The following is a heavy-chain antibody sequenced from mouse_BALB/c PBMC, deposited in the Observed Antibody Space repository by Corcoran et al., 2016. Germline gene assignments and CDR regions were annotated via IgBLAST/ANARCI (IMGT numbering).Heavy chain of an antibody. V-gene: IGHV1S136*01. D-gene: IGHD2-14*01. Sequence: EVQLQQSGPGLVKPGASVKMSCKASGYTFTSYVMHWVKQKPGQGLEWIGYINPYNDGTKYNEKFKGKATLTSDKSSSTAYMELSSLTSEDSAVYYCASRYDEAWFAYWGQGTLVTVSA. CDR1: GYTFTSYV. CDR3: ASRYDEAWFAY. J-gene: IGHJ3*01. CDR2: INPYNDGT.